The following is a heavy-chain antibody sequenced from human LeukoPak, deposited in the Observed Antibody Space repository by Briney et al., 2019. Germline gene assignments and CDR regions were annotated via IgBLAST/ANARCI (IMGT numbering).Heavy chain of an antibody. CDR3: ARGVDCSDFAFDI. D-gene: IGHD2-15*01. CDR1: GVSISSHC. V-gene: IGHV4-59*11. J-gene: IGHJ3*02. CDR2: GST. Sequence: SEALSLTCTVSGVSISSHCWSWIRQPPRKGLEWIGGSTNHNPSLKSRVTISVDTSKNQFSLKLSSVTAADTAVYYCARGVDCSDFAFDIWGQGTMVTVSP.